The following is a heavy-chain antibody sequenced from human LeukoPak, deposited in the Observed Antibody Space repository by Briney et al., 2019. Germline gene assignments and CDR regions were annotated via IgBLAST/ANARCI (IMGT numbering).Heavy chain of an antibody. CDR3: AKGLSVYDWPC. V-gene: IGHV3-23*01. J-gene: IGHJ4*02. Sequence: GGSLRLSCAASGFTFSSYAMNWVRQAPGKGLEWVSAISGSGGSTYYVDSVKGRFTISRDNSKNTLYLQMNSLRAEDTAVYYCAKGLSVYDWPCWGQGTLVTVSS. D-gene: IGHD5/OR15-5a*01. CDR1: GFTFSSYA. CDR2: ISGSGGST.